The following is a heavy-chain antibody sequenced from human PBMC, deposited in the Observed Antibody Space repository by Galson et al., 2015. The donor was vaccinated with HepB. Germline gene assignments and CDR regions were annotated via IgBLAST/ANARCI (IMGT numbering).Heavy chain of an antibody. CDR1: GFTFSSYA. Sequence: SLRLSCAASGFTFSSYAMSWVRQAPGKGLEWVSAISGSGGSTYYADSVKGRFTISRDNSKNTLYLQMNSLRAEDTALYYCAKGAYCGNNCYSGSFQHWGQGTLVIVSS. D-gene: IGHD2-21*01. CDR2: ISGSGGST. V-gene: IGHV3-23*01. CDR3: AKGAYCGNNCYSGSFQH. J-gene: IGHJ1*01.